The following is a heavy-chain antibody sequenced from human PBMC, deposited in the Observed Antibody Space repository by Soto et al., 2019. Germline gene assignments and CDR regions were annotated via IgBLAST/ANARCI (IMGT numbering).Heavy chain of an antibody. CDR3: ARARYCLTASSFPNCFDS. CDR2: IYKSATT. J-gene: IGHJ5*01. V-gene: IGHV4-30-4*01. D-gene: IGHD2-15*01. CDR1: GDSISTVDYF. Sequence: PSETLSLTCSVSGDSISTVDYFWAWIRQPPGQALEYIGYIYKSATTYYNPSFESRVAISLDTSKSQFSLNVTSVTAADTAVYFSARARYCLTASSFPNCFDSWGQGTLVTVSS.